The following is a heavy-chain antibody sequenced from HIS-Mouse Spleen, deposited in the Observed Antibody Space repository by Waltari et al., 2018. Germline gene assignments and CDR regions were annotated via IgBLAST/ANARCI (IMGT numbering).Heavy chain of an antibody. V-gene: IGHV4-34*01. CDR3: ARVPGYSGYDDAFDI. CDR2: INHSGNT. J-gene: IGHJ3*02. Sequence: QVQLQQWGAGLLKPSETLSLTCAVYGGSFSGYYWSWIRQPPGKGLEWIGEINHSGNTNYNPSLKSRVTISVDTSKNQFSLKLSSVTAADTAVYYCARVPGYSGYDDAFDIWGQGTMVTVSS. CDR1: GGSFSGYY. D-gene: IGHD5-12*01.